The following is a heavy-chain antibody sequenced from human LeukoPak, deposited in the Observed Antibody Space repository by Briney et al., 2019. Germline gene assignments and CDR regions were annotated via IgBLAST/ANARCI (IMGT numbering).Heavy chain of an antibody. Sequence: SQTLSLTCTVSGGSISSGDYYWSWIRQPPGKGLEWIGYIYYSGSTYYNPSLKSRVTISVDTSKNQFSLKLSSVTAADTAVYYCARAAVATSRGFDYWGQGTLVTVSS. CDR3: ARAAVATSRGFDY. D-gene: IGHD4-23*01. CDR1: GGSISSGDYY. V-gene: IGHV4-30-4*01. J-gene: IGHJ4*02. CDR2: IYYSGST.